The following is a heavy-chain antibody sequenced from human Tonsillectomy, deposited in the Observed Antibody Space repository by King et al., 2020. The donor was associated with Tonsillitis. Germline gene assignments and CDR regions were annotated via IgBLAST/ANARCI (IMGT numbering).Heavy chain of an antibody. J-gene: IGHJ5*02. CDR1: GGSISSDY. CDR3: ARAEGYYDSSGYNWFDP. D-gene: IGHD3-22*01. V-gene: IGHV4-59*01. CDR2: IYYSGST. Sequence: QLQESGPGLVKPSETLSLTCTVSGGSISSDYWSWIRQPPGKGLEWIGHIYYSGSTNYNPSLKSRVTISVDTSKNQFSLKVTSVTAADTAVYYCARAEGYYDSSGYNWFDPWGQGTLVTVSS.